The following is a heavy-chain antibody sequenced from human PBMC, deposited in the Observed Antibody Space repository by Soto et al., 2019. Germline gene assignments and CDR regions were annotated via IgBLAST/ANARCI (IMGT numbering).Heavy chain of an antibody. D-gene: IGHD3-22*01. V-gene: IGHV3-23*01. CDR3: AKVFYYYDSSGYYYFDY. CDR1: GFTFSSYA. Sequence: EVQLLESGGGLIQPGGSLRLSCAASGFTFSSYAMSWVRQAPGKGPEWISSISGSGSTIYYADSVKGRFTISRDNSKNTLYLQMSSLRAEDTAVYYCAKVFYYYDSSGYYYFDYWGQGTLVTVSS. J-gene: IGHJ4*02. CDR2: ISGSGSTI.